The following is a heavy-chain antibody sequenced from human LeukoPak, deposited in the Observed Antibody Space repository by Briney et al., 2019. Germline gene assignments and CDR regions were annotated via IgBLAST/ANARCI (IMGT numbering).Heavy chain of an antibody. Sequence: GGSPRLSCAASGFTFSRYAMSWVRQAPGKGLEWVSAISGSGGSTYYADSVKGRFTISRDNSKNTLYLQMNSLRAEDTAVYYCAKGYCSSTSRYPYNWFDPWGQGTLVTASS. CDR1: GFTFSRYA. J-gene: IGHJ5*02. CDR2: ISGSGGST. CDR3: AKGYCSSTSRYPYNWFDP. D-gene: IGHD2-2*01. V-gene: IGHV3-23*01.